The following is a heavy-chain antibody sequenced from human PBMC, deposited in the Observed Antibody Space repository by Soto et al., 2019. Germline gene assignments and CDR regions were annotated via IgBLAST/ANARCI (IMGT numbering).Heavy chain of an antibody. Sequence: GASVKVSCKASGGTFISYAISWVRQAPGQGLEWMGGIIPIFGTANYAQKFQGRVTITADESTSTAYMELSSLRSEDTAVYYCARGIRGYSYYFDYWGQGTLVTVSS. CDR1: GGTFISYA. CDR2: IIPIFGTA. CDR3: ARGIRGYSYYFDY. J-gene: IGHJ4*02. V-gene: IGHV1-69*13. D-gene: IGHD5-18*01.